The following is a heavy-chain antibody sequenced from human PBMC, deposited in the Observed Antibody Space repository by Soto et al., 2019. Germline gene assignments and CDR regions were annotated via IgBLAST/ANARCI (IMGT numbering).Heavy chain of an antibody. D-gene: IGHD3-22*01. Sequence: SVKVSCKASGGTFSRYAISWVRQAPGQGLEWMGGIIPIFGTANYAQKFQGRVTITADESTSTAYMELSSLRSEDTAVYYCARYDANLYYYDRSGPHAFDIWGQGTMVTVSS. J-gene: IGHJ3*02. CDR1: GGTFSRYA. V-gene: IGHV1-69*13. CDR3: ARYDANLYYYDRSGPHAFDI. CDR2: IIPIFGTA.